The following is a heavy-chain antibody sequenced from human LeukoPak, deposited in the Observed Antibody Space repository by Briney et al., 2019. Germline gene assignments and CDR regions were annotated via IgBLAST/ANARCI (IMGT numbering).Heavy chain of an antibody. J-gene: IGHJ6*03. V-gene: IGHV4-39*07. CDR2: IYYRGST. CDR3: ARDGSSGYYSPYYYYMDV. Sequence: PSETLSLTCTVSGGSISSSSYYWGWIRQPPGKGLEWIGSIYYRGSTYYNPSLKSRVTISLDTSKDQFSLKLSSVTAADTAVYYCARDGSSGYYSPYYYYMDVWGKGTTVTVSS. CDR1: GGSISSSSYY. D-gene: IGHD3-22*01.